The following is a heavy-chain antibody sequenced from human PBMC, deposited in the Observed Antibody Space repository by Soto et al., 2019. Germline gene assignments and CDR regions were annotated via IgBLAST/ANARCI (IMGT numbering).Heavy chain of an antibody. CDR1: GFTFSSYA. CDR2: ISYDGSNK. D-gene: IGHD1-26*01. V-gene: IGHV3-30-3*01. J-gene: IGHJ4*02. Sequence: GGSLRLSCAASGFTFSSYAMHWVRQAPGKGLEWVAAISYDGSNKYYADSVKGRFTISRDNSKNTLYLQMNSLRAEDTAVYYCARGPVGATRAYFDYWGQGTLVTVSS. CDR3: ARGPVGATRAYFDY.